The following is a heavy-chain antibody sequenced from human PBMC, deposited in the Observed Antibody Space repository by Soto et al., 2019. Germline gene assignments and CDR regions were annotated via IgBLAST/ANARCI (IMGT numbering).Heavy chain of an antibody. CDR3: AHRVLRTVFGLVTTTAIYFDF. Sequence: QITLKESGPTVVKPTEPLTLTCTFSGFSLTTSGVGVGWDRQSPGKAPEWLALIYWDDDKRYSTSLKSRLTYAKYTSKKQVVLTMATVDPADTATYYCAHRVLRTVFGLVTTTAIYFDFWGQGTPVVVSS. J-gene: IGHJ4*02. V-gene: IGHV2-5*02. D-gene: IGHD3-3*01. CDR2: IYWDDDK. CDR1: GFSLTTSGVG.